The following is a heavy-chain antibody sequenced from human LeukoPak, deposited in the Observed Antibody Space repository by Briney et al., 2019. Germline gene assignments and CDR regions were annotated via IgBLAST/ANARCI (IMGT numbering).Heavy chain of an antibody. CDR3: TRALYGGNSPYFDY. D-gene: IGHD4-23*01. CDR1: GFTFSSYD. CDR2: IGTAGDT. V-gene: IGHV3-13*01. Sequence: GGSLRLSCAASGFTFSSYDMHWVRQATGKGLEWVSAIGTAGDTYYPGSVKGRFTISGENAKNSLYLQMNSLRAGDTAVYYCTRALYGGNSPYFDYWGQGTLVTVSS. J-gene: IGHJ4*02.